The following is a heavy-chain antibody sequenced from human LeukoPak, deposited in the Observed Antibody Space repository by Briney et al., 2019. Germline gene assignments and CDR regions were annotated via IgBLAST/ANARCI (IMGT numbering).Heavy chain of an antibody. Sequence: GGSLRLSCVAPGFTLSDFALHWVSWAPGRGLEWVAAVSYDGARKYYADSVKGRFTISRDDSRNTVYLQMNSVRIEDTAEYYCAKGGGVADYYPFIGQIFDLWGRGSLVIVSS. CDR1: GFTLSDFA. J-gene: IGHJ2*01. V-gene: IGHV3-30*04. D-gene: IGHD3-3*02. CDR2: VSYDGARK. CDR3: AKGGGVADYYPFIGQIFDL.